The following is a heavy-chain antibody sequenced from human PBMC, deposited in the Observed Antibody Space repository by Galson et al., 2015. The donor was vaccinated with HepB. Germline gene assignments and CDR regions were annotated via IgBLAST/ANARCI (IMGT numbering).Heavy chain of an antibody. CDR1: GFIFSDSA. Sequence: SLRLSCAASGFIFSDSAIHWVRQASGKGLEWVGRIRSNANNYATAYTASVKGRFTISRDDSKNTAYLQMNSLKTEDASVYYCTRPLDYWGQGTLVTVSS. V-gene: IGHV3-73*01. J-gene: IGHJ4*02. CDR3: TRPLDY. CDR2: IRSNANNYAT.